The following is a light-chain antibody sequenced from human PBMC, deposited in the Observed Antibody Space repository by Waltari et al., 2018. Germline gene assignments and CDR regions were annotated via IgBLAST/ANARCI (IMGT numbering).Light chain of an antibody. CDR2: DVT. CDR3: SSYSSDSTPVV. Sequence: QSALTQPASVSGSLGQSIIISCTGTDSDVGIYDYVSRYQQHPGKAPRFLIYDVTKRPSGVSARFSGSKSGKTASLTIAGRQADDEADYYCSSYSSDSTPVVFGGGTRVTVL. V-gene: IGLV2-14*03. J-gene: IGLJ2*01. CDR1: DSDVGIYDY.